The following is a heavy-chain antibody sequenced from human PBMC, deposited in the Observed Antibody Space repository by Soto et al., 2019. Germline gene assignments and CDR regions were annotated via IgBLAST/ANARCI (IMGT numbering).Heavy chain of an antibody. CDR3: ARDGAVEDIVVVPAAMNYYYYGMDV. Sequence: GGSLRLSCAASGFTFSDYYMSWIRQAPGKGLEWVSYISSSSSYTNYADSVKGRFTISRDNAKNSLYLQMNSLRAEDTSVYYCARDGAVEDIVVVPAAMNYYYYGMDVWGQGTTVTVSS. CDR2: ISSSSSYT. V-gene: IGHV3-11*06. D-gene: IGHD2-2*01. CDR1: GFTFSDYY. J-gene: IGHJ6*02.